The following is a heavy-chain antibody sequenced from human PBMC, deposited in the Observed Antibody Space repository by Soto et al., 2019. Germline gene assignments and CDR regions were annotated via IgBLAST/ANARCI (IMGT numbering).Heavy chain of an antibody. V-gene: IGHV3-48*02. CDR2: ISSSGTTI. Sequence: GGSLRLSCVASGFTFRTYSMNWVRQAPGKGLEWVSYISSSGTTIYYADSVKGRFTISRDSAKNSLYLQMNSLRDEDTAMYYCARDVSTMTPVATRYLDYWGQGTLVTVSS. J-gene: IGHJ4*02. D-gene: IGHD5-12*01. CDR3: ARDVSTMTPVATRYLDY. CDR1: GFTFRTYS.